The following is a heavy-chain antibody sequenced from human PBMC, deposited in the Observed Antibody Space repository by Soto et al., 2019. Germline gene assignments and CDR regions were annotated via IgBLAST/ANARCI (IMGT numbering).Heavy chain of an antibody. CDR1: GGTFSSYP. CDR2: IIPILNIA. V-gene: IGHV1-69*02. CDR3: AGTGTATDALYWFHT. Sequence: QVQLVQSGAEVKKPGSSVKVSCKASGGTFSSYPISWVRQAPGQGLEWMGRIIPILNIANYAQKFQGRVTLTADKPTSPAYKELCSLRYRGNTVYKCAGTGTATDALYWFHTRGQGALVTVYS. D-gene: IGHD2-21*02. J-gene: IGHJ5*02.